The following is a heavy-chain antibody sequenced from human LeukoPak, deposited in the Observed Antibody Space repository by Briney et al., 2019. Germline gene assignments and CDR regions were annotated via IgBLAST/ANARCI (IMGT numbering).Heavy chain of an antibody. D-gene: IGHD7-27*01. CDR1: GFSLSTSGMS. CDR3: ARTLANWGLYFDC. V-gene: IGHV2-70*17. CDR2: IDWDDDK. J-gene: IGHJ4*02. Sequence: SGPALVKPTQTLTLTCTFSGFSLSTSGMSVSWIRQPPGKALEWLARIDWDDDKFYSTSLKTRLTISKDTSKNQVVLTVTNMDPVDTATFYCARTLANWGLYFDCWGQGTLVTVSS.